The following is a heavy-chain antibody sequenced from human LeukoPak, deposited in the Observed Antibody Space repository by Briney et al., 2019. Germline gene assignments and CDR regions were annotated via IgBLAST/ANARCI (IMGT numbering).Heavy chain of an antibody. Sequence: SETLSLTCAVYGGSFSGYYWSWIRQPPGKGLEWIGEINHSGSTNYNPSLKSRVTISVDTSKNQLSLKLSSVTAADTAVYYCARQHQNYYASGSYLFRGWFDPWGQGTLVSVSS. CDR2: INHSGST. CDR3: ARQHQNYYASGSYLFRGWFDP. D-gene: IGHD3-10*01. V-gene: IGHV4-34*01. J-gene: IGHJ5*02. CDR1: GGSFSGYY.